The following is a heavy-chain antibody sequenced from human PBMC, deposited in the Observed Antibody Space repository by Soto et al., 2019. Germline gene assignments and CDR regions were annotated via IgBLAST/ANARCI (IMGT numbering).Heavy chain of an antibody. CDR2: IKTKSDGETA. Sequence: GGSLRLSCAASGLPFNNAYMTWVRQAPGKGLEWVGRIKTKSDGETADYAAPVKGRFTISRDDSKNTVYLQMNSLKSEDTALYYCTTQFMTTVTYFDFWGQGTQVTVSS. D-gene: IGHD4-17*01. J-gene: IGHJ4*02. CDR1: GLPFNNAY. V-gene: IGHV3-15*01. CDR3: TTQFMTTVTYFDF.